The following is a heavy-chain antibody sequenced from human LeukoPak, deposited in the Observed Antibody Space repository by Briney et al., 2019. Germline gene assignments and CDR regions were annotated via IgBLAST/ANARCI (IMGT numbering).Heavy chain of an antibody. V-gene: IGHV1-69*02. CDR2: IIPILGIA. CDR3: ASYPRVVPAAIGWFDP. CDR1: GGTFSSYT. J-gene: IGHJ5*02. Sequence: SVTVSCKASGGTFSSYTISWVRQAPGQGLEWMGRIIPILGIANYAQKFHGRVTITADKSTSTAYMELSGLRSEDTAVYYCASYPRVVPAAIGWFDPWGQGTLVTVSS. D-gene: IGHD2-2*01.